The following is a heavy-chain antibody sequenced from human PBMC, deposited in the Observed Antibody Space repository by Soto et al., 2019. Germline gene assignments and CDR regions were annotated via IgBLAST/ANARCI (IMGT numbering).Heavy chain of an antibody. Sequence: SETLSLTCTVSGGSISTYYWSWIRQPAGKGPDWIGRFFSTGSTDYNPSLNSRASMSFDTSKNRFSLNLRSVTAVDTAIYFCARIRANDYEIDYWGQGTLVTVSS. V-gene: IGHV4-4*07. CDR2: FFSTGST. CDR1: GGSISTYY. CDR3: ARIRANDYEIDY. J-gene: IGHJ4*02. D-gene: IGHD4-17*01.